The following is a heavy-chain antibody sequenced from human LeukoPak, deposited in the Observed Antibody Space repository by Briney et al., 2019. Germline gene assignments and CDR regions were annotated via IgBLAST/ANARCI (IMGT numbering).Heavy chain of an antibody. V-gene: IGHV3-7*03. CDR2: IKQDGSEK. Sequence: GGSLRLSCAASTFTFSNYWMTWVRQAPGKGLEWVANIKQDGSEKYYVDSVKGRFTISRDNAKTSLYLQMNSLRAEDTAVYYCARDVLAAGATGTFDIWGQGTMVTVSS. D-gene: IGHD1-14*01. CDR1: TFTFSNYW. CDR3: ARDVLAAGATGTFDI. J-gene: IGHJ3*02.